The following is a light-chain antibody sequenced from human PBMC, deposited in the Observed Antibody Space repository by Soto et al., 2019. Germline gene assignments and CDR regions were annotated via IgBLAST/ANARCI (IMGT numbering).Light chain of an antibody. J-gene: IGKJ1*01. V-gene: IGKV3-15*01. Sequence: EIVMTQSPATLSVSPGERATLSCRASQSVGSNLAWYQQKPAQAPRLLMYDASTRATGIPARFSGSGSGTEFTLTITRLQSEDFVVYYCQQYYNQWTFGQGTKVDIK. CDR1: QSVGSN. CDR3: QQYYNQWT. CDR2: DAS.